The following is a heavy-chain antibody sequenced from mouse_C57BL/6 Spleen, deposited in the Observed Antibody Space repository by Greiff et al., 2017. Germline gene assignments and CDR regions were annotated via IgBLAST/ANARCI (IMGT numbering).Heavy chain of an antibody. CDR3: ARGRDINYSNFWYFDV. CDR1: GYTFTSYW. Sequence: QVQLQQSGTELVKPGASVKLSCKASGYTFTSYWMHWVKQRPGQGLEWIGNINPSNGGTNYNEKFKSKATLTVDKSSSTAYMQLSSLTSEDSAVYYYARGRDINYSNFWYFDVWGTGTTVTVSS. D-gene: IGHD2-5*01. J-gene: IGHJ1*03. CDR2: INPSNGGT. V-gene: IGHV1-53*01.